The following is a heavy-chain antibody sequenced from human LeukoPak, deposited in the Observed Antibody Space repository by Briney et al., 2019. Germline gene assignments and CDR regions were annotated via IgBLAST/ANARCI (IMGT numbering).Heavy chain of an antibody. CDR3: ARSSNSHYYDSRYHYNGLDV. D-gene: IGHD3-22*01. Sequence: GGSLRLSCAASGFTFSSYGMHWVRQAPGKGLAWVAVIWFDGSNKYHADSVKGRFTISRDNSKNTLYLQMNSLRAEDTAVYYCARSSNSHYYDSRYHYNGLDVWGQGTTVTVSS. V-gene: IGHV3-33*01. CDR2: IWFDGSNK. CDR1: GFTFSSYG. J-gene: IGHJ6*02.